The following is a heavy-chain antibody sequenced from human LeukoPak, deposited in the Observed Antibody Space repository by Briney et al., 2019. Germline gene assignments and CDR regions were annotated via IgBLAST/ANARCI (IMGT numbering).Heavy chain of an antibody. J-gene: IGHJ5*02. V-gene: IGHV4-39*01. CDR1: GGSISSSSYY. CDR2: IYYSGST. D-gene: IGHD3-9*01. Sequence: PSETLSLTCTVSGGSISSSSYYWGWIRQPPGKGLEWIGSIYYSGSTYYNPSLKSRVTISVDTSKNQFSLKLSSVTAADTAVYYCARHSIRYFDWFRTPILGNWFDPWGQGTLVTVSS. CDR3: ARHSIRYFDWFRTPILGNWFDP.